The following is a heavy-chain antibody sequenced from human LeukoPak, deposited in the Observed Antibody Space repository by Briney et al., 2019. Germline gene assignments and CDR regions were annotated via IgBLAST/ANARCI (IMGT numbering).Heavy chain of an antibody. CDR1: GFSFDNFA. CDR3: AKGAYDYIEIAYFDY. J-gene: IGHJ4*02. D-gene: IGHD5-12*01. CDR2: IIGSSGST. V-gene: IGHV3-23*01. Sequence: PGGPLRLSCVASGFSFDNFAMNWVRQAPGKGLEWVSLIIGSSGSTFYADSVKGRFTISRDKSKNTLYLQMSSLRAEDTAVYYCAKGAYDYIEIAYFDYWGQGSLVTVSS.